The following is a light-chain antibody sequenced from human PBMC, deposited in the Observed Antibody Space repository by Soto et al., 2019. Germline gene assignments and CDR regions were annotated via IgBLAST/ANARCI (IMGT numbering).Light chain of an antibody. CDR1: SSDIGAYIY. J-gene: IGLJ1*01. CDR3: SSYAASNNFV. V-gene: IGLV2-8*01. Sequence: QSALTQPPSASGSPGQSVTISCTGTSSDIGAYIYVSWYQQHPGKAPKLMISEVSRRPSGVPERFSGSKSGNTASLTVSGLQADDEAHYYCSSYAASNNFVFGNGTKVTV. CDR2: EVS.